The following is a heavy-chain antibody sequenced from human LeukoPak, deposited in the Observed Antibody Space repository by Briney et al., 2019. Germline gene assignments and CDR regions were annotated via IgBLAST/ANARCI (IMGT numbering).Heavy chain of an antibody. CDR3: AKDFSPHYDSSGYYSRFDY. CDR1: GFTFSSYW. Sequence: GGSLRLSCAASGFTFSSYWMHWVRQAPGKGLVWASRINSHGSSTSYADSVKGRFTISRDNSKNTLYLQMNSLRAEDTAVYYCAKDFSPHYDSSGYYSRFDYWGQGTLVTVSS. J-gene: IGHJ4*02. D-gene: IGHD3-22*01. V-gene: IGHV3-74*01. CDR2: INSHGSST.